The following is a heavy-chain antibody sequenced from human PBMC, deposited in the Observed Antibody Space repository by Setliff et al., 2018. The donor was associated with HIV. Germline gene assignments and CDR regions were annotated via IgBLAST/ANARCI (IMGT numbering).Heavy chain of an antibody. Sequence: PGGSLRLSCAASGYTFSSYWMAWVRQCPGKGLEWVANIQQHGSEIHYVASVEGRFTISRDNAKNSLYLQMNSLRAEDTAVYYCAKDGDYSNWDYDAFDIWGQGTMVTVSS. D-gene: IGHD1-7*01. V-gene: IGHV3-7*01. CDR1: GYTFSSYW. CDR2: IQQHGSEI. CDR3: AKDGDYSNWDYDAFDI. J-gene: IGHJ3*02.